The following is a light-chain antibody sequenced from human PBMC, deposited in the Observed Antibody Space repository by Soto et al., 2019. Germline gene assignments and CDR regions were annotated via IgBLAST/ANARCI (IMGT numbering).Light chain of an antibody. J-gene: IGKJ1*01. Sequence: DIQMTQSPSSLSAIVGDRVTITCRASQGISSYLNWYQQKPGKAPKVLIHSASSLQSGVPSRFSASGSGTDFTLTINRLQPEDFAVYYCQQSYRTPRTFGQGTKVDIK. CDR1: QGISSY. V-gene: IGKV1-39*01. CDR2: SAS. CDR3: QQSYRTPRT.